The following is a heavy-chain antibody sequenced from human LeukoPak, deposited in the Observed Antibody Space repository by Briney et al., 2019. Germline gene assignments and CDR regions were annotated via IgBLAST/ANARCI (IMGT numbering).Heavy chain of an antibody. CDR3: AREGGYYDSSGYYYRAYAFDI. Sequence: TPGGSLRLSCAASGFIFSSYSMNWVRRAPGKGLEWVSSISRSSTYIYYADSVKGRFTISRDNAKNSLYLQMNSLRAEDTAVYYCAREGGYYDSSGYYYRAYAFDIWGQGTMVTVSS. D-gene: IGHD3-22*01. J-gene: IGHJ3*02. V-gene: IGHV3-21*01. CDR2: ISRSSTYI. CDR1: GFIFSSYS.